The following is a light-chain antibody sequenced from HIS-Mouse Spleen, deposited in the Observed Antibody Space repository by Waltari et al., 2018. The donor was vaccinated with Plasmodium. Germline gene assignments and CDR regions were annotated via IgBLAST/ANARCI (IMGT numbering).Light chain of an antibody. CDR2: DAS. V-gene: IGKV1-33*01. Sequence: DIQMTQSPSSLSASVVDTVTITCQASQDISNYLNWYQQKPGKAPKLLIYDASNLETGVPSRFSGSGSGTDFTFTISSLQPEDIATYYCQQYDNLPYTFGQGTKLEIK. CDR3: QQYDNLPYT. CDR1: QDISNY. J-gene: IGKJ2*01.